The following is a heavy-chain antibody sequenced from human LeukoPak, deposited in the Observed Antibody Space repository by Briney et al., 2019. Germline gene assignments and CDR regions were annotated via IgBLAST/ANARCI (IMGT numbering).Heavy chain of an antibody. CDR2: IYPGDSAT. Sequence: GESLKISCKGSGYIFTNYWIGWVRQMPGKGLEWMGIIYPGDSATRYSPSFQGQVTISADKSIDTAYLQWSSLKASDTAMYYCARGVDCSGGSCDPNWLDPWGQGTLVTVSS. J-gene: IGHJ5*02. CDR3: ARGVDCSGGSCDPNWLDP. CDR1: GYIFTNYW. D-gene: IGHD2-15*01. V-gene: IGHV5-51*01.